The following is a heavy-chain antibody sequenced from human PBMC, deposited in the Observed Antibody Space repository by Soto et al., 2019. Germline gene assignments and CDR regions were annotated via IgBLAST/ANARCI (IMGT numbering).Heavy chain of an antibody. V-gene: IGHV1-8*01. CDR3: ARMATFGSLNWFDA. CDR1: GYSFTNND. Sequence: VASVKVSCKASGYSFTNNDVSWVRQATGQGLEWMGWMNPGSGDTGYAQKFQGRVTMTRDISIATAYMELSSLRSDDTAIYYCARMATFGSLNWFDAWGQGTPVTVSS. D-gene: IGHD3-16*01. CDR2: MNPGSGDT. J-gene: IGHJ5*02.